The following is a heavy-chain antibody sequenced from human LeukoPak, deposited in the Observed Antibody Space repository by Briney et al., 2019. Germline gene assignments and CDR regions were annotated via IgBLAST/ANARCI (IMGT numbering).Heavy chain of an antibody. V-gene: IGHV3-30*14. CDR2: ISHHGSNE. J-gene: IGHJ4*02. CDR1: GFTFSTYP. CDR3: ARVHDTSGYYHYFDS. Sequence: PGGSLRLSCEASGFTFSTYPIHWVRQAPDKGLEWVAMISHHGSNEYYADSVKGRFTISRDNSKNTLYLQMNNTRVEDTAIYYCARVHDTSGYYHYFDSWGQGTLVTVSS. D-gene: IGHD3-9*01.